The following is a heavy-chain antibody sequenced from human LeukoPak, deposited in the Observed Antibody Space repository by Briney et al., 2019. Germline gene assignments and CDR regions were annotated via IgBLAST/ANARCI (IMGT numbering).Heavy chain of an antibody. CDR2: ISYDGSNK. D-gene: IGHD2-2*02. CDR1: GFTFSSYA. Sequence: GRSLRLSCAASGFTFSSYAMHWVRQAPGKGLEWVAVISYDGSNKYYADSVKGRFTISRDNSKNTLYLQMNSLRAEDTAVYYCARDHYCSSTSCYRRGAFDIWGQGTMVTVSS. V-gene: IGHV3-30-3*01. CDR3: ARDHYCSSTSCYRRGAFDI. J-gene: IGHJ3*02.